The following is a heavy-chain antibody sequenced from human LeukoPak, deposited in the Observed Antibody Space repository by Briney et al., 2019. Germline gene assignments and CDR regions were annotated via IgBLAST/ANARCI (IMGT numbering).Heavy chain of an antibody. V-gene: IGHV3-30-3*01. CDR3: ARDGGTMIVVVNYFDY. D-gene: IGHD3-22*01. CDR1: GFTFSSYT. J-gene: IGHJ4*02. Sequence: GGSLRLSCAASGFTFSSYTMHWVRQAPGKGLEWVAVISYDGSNKYYADSVKGRFTISRDNSKNTLYLQMNSLRAEDTAVYYCARDGGTMIVVVNYFDYWGQGTLVTVSS. CDR2: ISYDGSNK.